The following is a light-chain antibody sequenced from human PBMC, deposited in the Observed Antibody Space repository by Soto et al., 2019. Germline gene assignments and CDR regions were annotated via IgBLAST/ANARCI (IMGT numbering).Light chain of an antibody. CDR1: QSVGSN. CDR2: YAS. Sequence: EIVLTQSPDTLSVSPGERATLSCRASQSVGSNLAWYQQKPGQAPRLLIYYASTRATAIPVRFSGSGSGTEFTLTISSLQSEDFAVYYCQQYSNWPRTFGQGTKVDIK. CDR3: QQYSNWPRT. J-gene: IGKJ1*01. V-gene: IGKV3-15*01.